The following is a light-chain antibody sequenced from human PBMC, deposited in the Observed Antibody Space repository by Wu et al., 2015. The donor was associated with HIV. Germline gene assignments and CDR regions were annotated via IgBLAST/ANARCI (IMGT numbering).Light chain of an antibody. CDR2: SAS. V-gene: IGKV1-8*01. J-gene: IGKJ4*01. Sequence: AIRITQSPSSLSASTGDRVTITCRASQGITSYLAWYQQKPGKAPKLLIYSASTLQSGVPSRFSGSGSGTDFTLTISCLQSEGFPTYYCQQYYTLPPFGGGTKVEIK. CDR1: QGITSY. CDR3: QQYYTLPP.